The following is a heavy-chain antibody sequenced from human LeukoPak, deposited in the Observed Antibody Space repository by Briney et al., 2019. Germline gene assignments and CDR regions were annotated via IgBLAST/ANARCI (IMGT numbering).Heavy chain of an antibody. Sequence: GGSLRLSCAASGFTFSSFSMNWVRQAPGKGLEWVSTISSSSNSYIFYADSVKGRFAISRDNAKNSLFLQMNSLTAEDTAVYYCARVVSGSTPPYYFDTWGQGTLVTVSS. CDR3: ARVVSGSTPPYYFDT. CDR2: ISSSSNSYI. J-gene: IGHJ4*02. V-gene: IGHV3-21*01. CDR1: GFTFSSFS. D-gene: IGHD1-26*01.